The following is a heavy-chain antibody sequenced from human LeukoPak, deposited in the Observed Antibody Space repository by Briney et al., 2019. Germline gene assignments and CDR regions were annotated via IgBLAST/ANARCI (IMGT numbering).Heavy chain of an antibody. CDR2: ICYSGST. J-gene: IGHJ5*02. D-gene: IGHD3-10*01. V-gene: IGHV4-31*03. CDR1: GGSISSGGYY. CDR3: ARGVRSKPNWFDP. Sequence: SETLSLTCTVSGGSISSGGYYWSWIRQHSGKDLEWIGYICYSGSTYYKPSLKSRVTISVDSSKNQFSLKLSSETAADTAVYYCARGVRSKPNWFDPWGQGTLVTVSS.